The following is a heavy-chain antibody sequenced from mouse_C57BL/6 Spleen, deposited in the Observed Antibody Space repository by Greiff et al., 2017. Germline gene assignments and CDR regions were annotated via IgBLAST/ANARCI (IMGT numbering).Heavy chain of an antibody. V-gene: IGHV5-16*01. Sequence: EVKLVESEGGLVQPGSSMKLSCTASGFTFSDYYMAWVRQVPEKGLEWVANINYDGSSTYYLDSLKSRFIISRDNAKNILYLQMSSLKSEDTATYYCARVQLYAMDYWGQGTSVTVSS. CDR2: INYDGSST. CDR3: ARVQLYAMDY. CDR1: GFTFSDYY. D-gene: IGHD1-3*01. J-gene: IGHJ4*01.